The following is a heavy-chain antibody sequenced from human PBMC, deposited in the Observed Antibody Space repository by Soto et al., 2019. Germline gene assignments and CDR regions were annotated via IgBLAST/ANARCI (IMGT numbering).Heavy chain of an antibody. CDR2: INPNSGGT. V-gene: IGHV1-2*04. D-gene: IGHD6-13*01. J-gene: IGHJ6*02. CDR3: ARDGKDDGSSWYGDYGMDV. Sequence: ASVNVSCKXSGYTFTGYYMHWVRQAPGQGLEWMGWINPNSGGTNYAQKFQGWVTMTRDTSISTAYMELSRLRSDDTAVYYCARDGKDDGSSWYGDYGMDVWGQGTTVTVSS. CDR1: GYTFTGYY.